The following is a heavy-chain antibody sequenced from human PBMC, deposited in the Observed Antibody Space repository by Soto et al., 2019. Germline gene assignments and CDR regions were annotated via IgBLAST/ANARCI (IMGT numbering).Heavy chain of an antibody. D-gene: IGHD6-25*01. CDR2: IFHTGST. J-gene: IGHJ6*02. V-gene: IGHV4-38-2*01. Sequence: SETLSLTCAVSGYSISSGHSWGWIRQPPGKGLEWIGSIFHTGSTYYNPSLKSRVTLSVDTSKNQFSLRLSSVTAADTAVYFCATLPRLDGMDVWGQGTTVTVSS. CDR3: ATLPRLDGMDV. CDR1: GYSISSGHS.